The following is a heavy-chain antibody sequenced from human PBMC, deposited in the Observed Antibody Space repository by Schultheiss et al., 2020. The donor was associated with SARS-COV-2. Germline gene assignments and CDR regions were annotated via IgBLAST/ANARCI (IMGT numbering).Heavy chain of an antibody. CDR3: ASNPGGHYYYGMDV. CDR2: INSDGSST. J-gene: IGHJ6*02. Sequence: GESLKISCAASGFTFSSYRMHWVRQAPGKGLVWVSRINSDGSSTSYADSVKGRFTISRDNAKNTLYLQMNSLRAEDTAVYYCASNPGGHYYYGMDVWGQGTTVTVSS. CDR1: GFTFSSYR. D-gene: IGHD3-10*01. V-gene: IGHV3-74*01.